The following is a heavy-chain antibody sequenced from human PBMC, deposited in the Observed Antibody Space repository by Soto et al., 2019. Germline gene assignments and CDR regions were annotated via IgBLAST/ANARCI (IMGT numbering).Heavy chain of an antibody. V-gene: IGHV4-39*01. Sequence: SETLSLTCAVSGGPIRSRTCSWGWTRQPPRRGLEGIGTIHYHGNTYYNPSLKSRVTVSADTSKDQLSLKLTSVTAADTAVYYCARHDGFSSGWIFDYWGHGTLVT. CDR2: IHYHGNT. J-gene: IGHJ4*01. CDR3: ARHDGFSSGWIFDY. CDR1: GGPIRSRTCS. D-gene: IGHD6-19*01.